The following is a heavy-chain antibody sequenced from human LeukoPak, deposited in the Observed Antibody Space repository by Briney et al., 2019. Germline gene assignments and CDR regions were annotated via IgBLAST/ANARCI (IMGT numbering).Heavy chain of an antibody. CDR3: ARGCSGGSCNGMDV. J-gene: IGHJ6*02. V-gene: IGHV1-2*02. CDR1: GYTFTGYY. D-gene: IGHD2-15*01. CDR2: INPNSGGT. Sequence: ASVKVSCKASGYTFTGYYMHWVRQAPGQGLEWMGWINPNSGGTNYAQKFLGRVTMTRDTSIRTAYMELSNLRSEDTAVYYCARGCSGGSCNGMDVWGQGTTVTVSS.